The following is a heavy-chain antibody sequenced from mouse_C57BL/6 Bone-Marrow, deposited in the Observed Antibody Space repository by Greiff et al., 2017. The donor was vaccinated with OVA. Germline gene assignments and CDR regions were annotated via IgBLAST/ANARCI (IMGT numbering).Heavy chain of an antibody. CDR2: ISSGGSYT. Sequence: EVKLMESGGDLVKPGGSLKLSCAASGFTFSSYGMSWVRQTPDKRLEWVATISSGGSYTYYPDSVKGRFTISRDNAKNTLYLQMSSLKSEDTAMYCCARPELFFDYWGQGTTLTVSS. J-gene: IGHJ2*01. CDR1: GFTFSSYG. V-gene: IGHV5-6*01. CDR3: ARPELFFDY.